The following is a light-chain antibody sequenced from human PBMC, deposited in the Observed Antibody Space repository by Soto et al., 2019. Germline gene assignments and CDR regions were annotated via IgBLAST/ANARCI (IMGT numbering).Light chain of an antibody. CDR2: VAS. J-gene: IGKJ4*01. Sequence: EIVMTQSPATLSVSPGERATLSGRASQSVSSNLAWYQQKPGQAPRLLIYVASTRATGIPARFSGSGSGTEFTLTISSLQSEDFAVYYCQQYNNWPLGFGGGTKVEIK. CDR1: QSVSSN. V-gene: IGKV3-15*01. CDR3: QQYNNWPLG.